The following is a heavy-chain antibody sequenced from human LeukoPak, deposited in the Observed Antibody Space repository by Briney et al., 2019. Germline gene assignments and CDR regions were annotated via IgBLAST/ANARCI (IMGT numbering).Heavy chain of an antibody. Sequence: SETLSLTCSVSGGSITSSSYCWGWIRQPPGKGLEWIGNIYYSGSTYYSPSLKSRVTISVDTSKNQFSLKLSSVTAADTAVYYCAANSADYNTLGSSYKAWGQGTVVTVSS. J-gene: IGHJ5*02. CDR1: GGSITSSSYC. D-gene: IGHD3-10*01. V-gene: IGHV4-39*01. CDR3: AANSADYNTLGSSYKA. CDR2: IYYSGST.